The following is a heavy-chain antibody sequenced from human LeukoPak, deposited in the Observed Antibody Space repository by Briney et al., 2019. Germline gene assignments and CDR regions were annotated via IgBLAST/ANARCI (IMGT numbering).Heavy chain of an antibody. CDR2: KYLSGTT. J-gene: IGHJ4*02. Sequence: WETLSLTCTVSGDSINSLDLRCCVRQPPGKGLELFGDKYLSGTTHSNPSVKSRVTISIDKSKNQFFLNLSSVTAADTAVYYCAGLVGRYSSGLYYYYFDYWGQGTPVTVSS. D-gene: IGHD3-22*01. CDR1: GDSINSLDL. CDR3: AGLVGRYSSGLYYYYFDY. V-gene: IGHV4-4*02.